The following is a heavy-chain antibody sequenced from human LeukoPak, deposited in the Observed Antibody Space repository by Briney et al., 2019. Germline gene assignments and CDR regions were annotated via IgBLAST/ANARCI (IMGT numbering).Heavy chain of an antibody. CDR1: GGSILSTNW. CDR2: VHLKGAT. CDR3: TRESGAFSPFGF. Sequence: PSGTLSLTCAVSGGSILSTNWWSWARPPPGKGLEWIGEVHLKGATNYNPSVEGRVTMSIDKSKNHLSLEVISVTAADTAMYYCTRESGAFSPFGFWGQGTLVTVSS. V-gene: IGHV4-4*02. D-gene: IGHD1-26*01. J-gene: IGHJ4*02.